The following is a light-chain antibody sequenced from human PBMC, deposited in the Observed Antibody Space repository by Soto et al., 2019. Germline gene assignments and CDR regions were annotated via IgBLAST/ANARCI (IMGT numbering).Light chain of an antibody. V-gene: IGKV3-15*01. Sequence: EIVMTQSAATLSVSPGERATLSCSASQSVSSSNLAWYQQKPGQAPRLLIYGASTRATGIPARFSGSGSGTEFTLTISSLQSEDFAVYYCQQYNNWPRTFGQGTKVDI. CDR3: QQYNNWPRT. J-gene: IGKJ1*01. CDR2: GAS. CDR1: QSVSSSN.